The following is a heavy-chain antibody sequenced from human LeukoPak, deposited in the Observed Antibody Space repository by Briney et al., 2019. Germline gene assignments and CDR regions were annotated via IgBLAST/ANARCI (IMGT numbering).Heavy chain of an antibody. D-gene: IGHD3-22*01. J-gene: IGHJ4*02. CDR1: GYTFTSYG. CDR2: ISAYNGNT. Sequence: ASVKVSCKASGYTFTSYGISWVRQAPGQGLEWKGWISAYNGNTNYAQKLQGRVTMTTDTSTSTAYMELRSLRSDDTAVYYCARDYYDSSGYYPIDYWGQGTLVTVSS. CDR3: ARDYYDSSGYYPIDY. V-gene: IGHV1-18*04.